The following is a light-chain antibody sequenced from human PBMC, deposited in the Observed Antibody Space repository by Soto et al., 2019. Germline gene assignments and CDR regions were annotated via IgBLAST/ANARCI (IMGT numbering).Light chain of an antibody. CDR2: GAS. J-gene: IGKJ5*01. CDR3: QHYGRSSVT. CDR1: QTVSSSY. Sequence: ESVLTQSPGTLSLSPGERATLSCRASQTVSSSYLAWYQQKPGQAPRLLIFGASSRATGIPDRFSGSGSGTDFTLTISRLEPEDFAVYYCQHYGRSSVTFGQGTRLEIK. V-gene: IGKV3-20*01.